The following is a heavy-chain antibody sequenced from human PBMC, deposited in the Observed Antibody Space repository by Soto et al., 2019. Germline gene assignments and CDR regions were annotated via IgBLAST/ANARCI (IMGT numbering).Heavy chain of an antibody. CDR3: AKFAAESYGYRYYYYGMDV. CDR1: GFTFSSYC. V-gene: IGHV3-30*18. J-gene: IGHJ6*02. Sequence: PGGSLRLSCAASGFTFSSYCMHWVRQAPGKGLEWVAVISYDGSNKYYADSVKGRFTISRDNSKNTLYLQINSPRAEDTAVYYCAKFAAESYGYRYYYYGMDVWGQGTTVTVSS. CDR2: ISYDGSNK. D-gene: IGHD5-18*01.